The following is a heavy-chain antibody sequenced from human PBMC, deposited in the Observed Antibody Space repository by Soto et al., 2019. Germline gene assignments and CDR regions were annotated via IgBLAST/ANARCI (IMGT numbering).Heavy chain of an antibody. D-gene: IGHD2-15*01. J-gene: IGHJ4*02. CDR3: AKDWSRSGGSCQLDY. V-gene: IGHV3-23*01. Sequence: GGSLRLSCAASGFTFSSYAMSWVRQAPGKGLEWVSAISGSGGSTYYADSVKGRFTISRDNSKNTLYLQMNSLRAEDTAVYYCAKDWSRSGGSCQLDYWGQGTLVTVSS. CDR1: GFTFSSYA. CDR2: ISGSGGST.